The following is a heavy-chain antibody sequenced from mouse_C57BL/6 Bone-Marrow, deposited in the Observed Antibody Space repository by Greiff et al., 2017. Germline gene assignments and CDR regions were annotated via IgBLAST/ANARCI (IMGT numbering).Heavy chain of an antibody. Sequence: VQLQQPGAELVKPGASVKLSCKASGYTFTSYWMHWVKQRPGQGLEWIGMIHPNSGSTNYNEKFKSKATLTVDKSSSTAYMQLSSLTSEDSAVYYSERGNGTWYFDDWGKGTTVTVSS. D-gene: IGHD1-1*01. V-gene: IGHV1-64*01. CDR1: GYTFTSYW. CDR3: ERGNGTWYFDD. CDR2: IHPNSGST. J-gene: IGHJ1*03.